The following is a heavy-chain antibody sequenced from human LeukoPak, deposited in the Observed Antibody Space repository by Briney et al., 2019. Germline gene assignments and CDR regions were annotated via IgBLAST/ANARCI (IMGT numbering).Heavy chain of an antibody. D-gene: IGHD1-14*01. Sequence: PGGSLRLSCAGSGFSFSSYGMHWVRQAPGKGLEWMAFIRSDGSNKYYADSVKGRFTISRDNSENTLFLRMNSLRAEDTAVYYCAKATGYLLWGQGTLVIVSS. CDR3: AKATGYLL. CDR1: GFSFSSYG. J-gene: IGHJ4*02. V-gene: IGHV3-30*02. CDR2: IRSDGSNK.